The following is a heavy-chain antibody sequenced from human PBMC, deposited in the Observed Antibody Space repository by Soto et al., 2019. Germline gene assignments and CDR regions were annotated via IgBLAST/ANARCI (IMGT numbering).Heavy chain of an antibody. D-gene: IGHD2-2*01. V-gene: IGHV3-7*01. Sequence: GGSLRLSCAASGFTFSSYWMSWVRQAPGKGLEWVANIKQDGSEKYYVDSVKGRFTISRDNAKNSLYLQMNSLRAEDTAVYYCARDQLPLRDQDAFDIWGQGTMVTVSS. CDR3: ARDQLPLRDQDAFDI. J-gene: IGHJ3*02. CDR1: GFTFSSYW. CDR2: IKQDGSEK.